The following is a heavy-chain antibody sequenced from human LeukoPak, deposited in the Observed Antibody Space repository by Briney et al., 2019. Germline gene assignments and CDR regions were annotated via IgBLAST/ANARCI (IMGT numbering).Heavy chain of an antibody. D-gene: IGHD6-13*01. CDR1: GFTFDDYG. J-gene: IGHJ5*02. V-gene: IGHV3-20*03. CDR2: INWNGGST. CDR3: AREWSSSWYGNWFDP. Sequence: GGSLRLSFSAHGFTFDDYGMSWVRQAPGKGLEWVSGINWNGGSTGYADSVKGRFTISRDNAKNSLYLQMNSLRAEDTALYYCAREWSSSWYGNWFDPWGQGTLVTVST.